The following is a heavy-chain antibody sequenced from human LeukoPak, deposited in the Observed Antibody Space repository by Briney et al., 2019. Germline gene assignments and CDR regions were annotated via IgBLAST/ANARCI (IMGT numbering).Heavy chain of an antibody. D-gene: IGHD2-2*02. J-gene: IGHJ4*02. CDR2: INPNSGGT. Sequence: ASVKVSCKASGYTFTGYYMHWVRQAPGQGLEWMGWINPNSGGTNYAQKFQGRVTMTRDTSISTAYMELSRLRSDDTAVYYCARAGGATAIDPFDYWGQGTLVTVSS. CDR1: GYTFTGYY. V-gene: IGHV1-2*02. CDR3: ARAGGATAIDPFDY.